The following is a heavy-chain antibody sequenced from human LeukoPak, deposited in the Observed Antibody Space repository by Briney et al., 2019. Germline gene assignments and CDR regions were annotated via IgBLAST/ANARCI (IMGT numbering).Heavy chain of an antibody. Sequence: ASVKVSCKASGYTFTGYYIHWVRQAPGQGLEWMGWINPNSGVTNYPQKFQGRVTMTRDTSITTAYMALSSLRSDDTAVYYCATSVLLVVYWGQGTLVTVSS. CDR2: INPNSGVT. J-gene: IGHJ4*02. CDR3: ATSVLLVVY. CDR1: GYTFTGYY. D-gene: IGHD2-8*02. V-gene: IGHV1-2*02.